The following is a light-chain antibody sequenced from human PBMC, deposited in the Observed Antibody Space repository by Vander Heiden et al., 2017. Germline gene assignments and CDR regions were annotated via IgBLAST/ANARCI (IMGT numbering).Light chain of an antibody. CDR1: SSDVGGYNY. Sequence: QSALTQPASVSGSPGQSITISCPGTSSDVGGYNYVSWYQQHPGKAPKLMIYDVSNRPSGVSNRFSGSKSGNTASLTISGLQAEDEADYYCSSYTSSITYVFGTGTKVTVL. CDR3: SSYTSSITYV. CDR2: DVS. J-gene: IGLJ1*01. V-gene: IGLV2-14*01.